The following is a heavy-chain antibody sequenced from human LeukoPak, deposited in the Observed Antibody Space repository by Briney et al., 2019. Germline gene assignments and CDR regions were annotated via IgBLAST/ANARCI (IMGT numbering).Heavy chain of an antibody. Sequence: GGSLRLSCAASGFTFISYWMHWVRQAPGKGLVWVSRINSDGSTTIYAASVKGRFTISRDTAKNTLYLQMNSLRAEDTAVYYCARGHHYYDSSAYYYWGQGTLVTVSS. CDR2: INSDGSTT. J-gene: IGHJ4*02. CDR3: ARGHHYYDSSAYYY. CDR1: GFTFISYW. V-gene: IGHV3-74*01. D-gene: IGHD3-22*01.